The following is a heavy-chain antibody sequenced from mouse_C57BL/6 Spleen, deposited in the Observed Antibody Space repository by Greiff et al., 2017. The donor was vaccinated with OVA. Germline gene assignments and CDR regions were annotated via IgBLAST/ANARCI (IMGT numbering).Heavy chain of an antibody. Sequence: EVQLQESGGGLVKPGGSLKLSCAASGFTFSSYAMSWVRQTPEKRLEWVATISDGGSYTYYPDNVKGRFTISRDNAKNNLYLQMSHLKSEDTAMYYCARVLSNYDLMDYWGQGTSVTVSS. CDR3: ARVLSNYDLMDY. CDR1: GFTFSSYA. CDR2: ISDGGSYT. V-gene: IGHV5-4*01. J-gene: IGHJ4*01. D-gene: IGHD2-5*01.